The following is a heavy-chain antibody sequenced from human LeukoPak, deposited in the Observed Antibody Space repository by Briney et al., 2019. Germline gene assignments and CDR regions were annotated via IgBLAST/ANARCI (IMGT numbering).Heavy chain of an antibody. D-gene: IGHD6-13*01. CDR1: GASISRYY. CDR3: AREVYSSSWYREYYFDY. Sequence: SETLSLTCTASGASISRYYWRWIRQPPGKGLEWIGWIYYSGSTNYNPSLKSRVSISVDTSKNQFSLKLSSVTAADTAVYYCAREVYSSSWYREYYFDYWGQGTLVTVSS. J-gene: IGHJ4*02. V-gene: IGHV4-59*01. CDR2: IYYSGST.